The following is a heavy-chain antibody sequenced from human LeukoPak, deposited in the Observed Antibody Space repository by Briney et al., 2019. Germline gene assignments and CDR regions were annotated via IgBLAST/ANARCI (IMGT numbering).Heavy chain of an antibody. J-gene: IGHJ4*02. CDR2: FYYSGST. CDR3: ARDTGWSSDY. Sequence: SQTLSLTCTVSGGSISSGGYYWSWIRQHPGKGLEWIGYFYYSGSTCYNPSLKSRVTISVDTSKNQFSLKLSSVTAADTAVYYCARDTGWSSDYWGQGTLVTVSS. CDR1: GGSISSGGYY. D-gene: IGHD2-15*01. V-gene: IGHV4-31*03.